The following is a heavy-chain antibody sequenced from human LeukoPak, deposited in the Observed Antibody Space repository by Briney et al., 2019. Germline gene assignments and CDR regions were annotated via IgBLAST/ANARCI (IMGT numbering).Heavy chain of an antibody. Sequence: PSETLSLTCAVSGGSISSSNWWSWVRQPPGKGLEWIGEIYHSGSTNYNTSLKSRVTISVDKSKNQFSLKLSSVTAADTAVYYCARTQWRREYYFDYWGQGTLVTVSS. V-gene: IGHV4-4*02. CDR1: GGSISSSNW. CDR3: ARTQWRREYYFDY. J-gene: IGHJ4*02. D-gene: IGHD6-19*01. CDR2: IYHSGST.